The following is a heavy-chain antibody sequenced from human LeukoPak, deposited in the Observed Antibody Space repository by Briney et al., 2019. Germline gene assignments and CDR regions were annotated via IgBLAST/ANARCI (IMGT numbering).Heavy chain of an antibody. V-gene: IGHV4-39*07. CDR1: GGSISSSSYY. Sequence: PSETLSLTCTVSGGSISSSSYYWGWIRQPPGKGLEWIGSIYYSGSTYYNPSLKSRVTMSVDMSKNQFSLKLNSVTAADTAVYYCARDRYFDSGGYYRYDYWGQGTLVTVSS. CDR3: ARDRYFDSGGYYRYDY. D-gene: IGHD3-22*01. CDR2: IYYSGST. J-gene: IGHJ4*02.